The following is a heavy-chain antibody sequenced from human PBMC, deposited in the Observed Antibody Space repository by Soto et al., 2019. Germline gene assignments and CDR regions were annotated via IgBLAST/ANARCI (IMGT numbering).Heavy chain of an antibody. CDR1: GYSFTIYG. CDR2: ISPDTGNT. V-gene: IGHV1-18*01. CDR3: AREGTIRTDAFAI. J-gene: IGHJ3*02. Sequence: ASVKVSCKASGYSFTIYGISWVRQAPGQGLEWMGWISPDTGNTNYVQKVQHRVTMTTGTPTTTAYMELRNLTSDDTALYFCAREGTIRTDAFAIWGQGTMVTVSS. D-gene: IGHD2-2*02.